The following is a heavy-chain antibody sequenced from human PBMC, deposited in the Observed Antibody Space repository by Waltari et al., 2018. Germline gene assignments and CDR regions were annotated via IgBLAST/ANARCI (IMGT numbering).Heavy chain of an antibody. J-gene: IGHJ4*02. CDR3: ARGGALPRY. CDR1: GGPFSGYY. CDR2: ITHSGGT. Sequence: QVQLQQWGAGLLKPSETLSLTCAVYGGPFSGYYWSWIRQPPGKGLEWIGEITHSGGTNYNPSFKSRVTISVDTSKNQFSLKMTSMIAADTAMYYCARGGALPRYWGQGTLVTVSS. V-gene: IGHV4-34*01.